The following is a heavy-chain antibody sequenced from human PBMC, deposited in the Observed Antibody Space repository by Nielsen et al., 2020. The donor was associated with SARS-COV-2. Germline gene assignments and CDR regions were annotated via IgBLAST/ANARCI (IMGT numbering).Heavy chain of an antibody. J-gene: IGHJ4*02. CDR1: GFTFNNYA. CDR3: AREGPDFDSSYFDY. CDR2: ISYDGTTE. D-gene: IGHD6-6*01. V-gene: IGHV3-30*04. Sequence: GGSLRLSCAASGFTFNNYALHWVRQAPGKGLEWVAIISYDGTTEYNADSVKGRLIISRHNSKNTLYLQMTSLRVEDTAVYYCAREGPDFDSSYFDYWGQGALVIVSS.